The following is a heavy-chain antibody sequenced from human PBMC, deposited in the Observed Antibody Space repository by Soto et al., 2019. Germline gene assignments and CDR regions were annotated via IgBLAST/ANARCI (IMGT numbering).Heavy chain of an antibody. D-gene: IGHD2-15*01. Sequence: GGSLRLSCAASGFTFSSYGMHWVRQAPGKGLEWVAVISYDGSNKYYADSVKGRFTISRDNSKNTLYLQMNSLRAEDTAVYYCASRVVVAATGAFDIWGQGTMVTVSS. CDR1: GFTFSSYG. J-gene: IGHJ3*02. CDR2: ISYDGSNK. CDR3: ASRVVVAATGAFDI. V-gene: IGHV3-30*03.